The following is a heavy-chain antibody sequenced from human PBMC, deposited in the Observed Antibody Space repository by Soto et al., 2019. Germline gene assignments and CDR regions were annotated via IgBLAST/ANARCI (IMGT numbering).Heavy chain of an antibody. J-gene: IGHJ4*02. Sequence: ASVKVSCKASGGTFSSYAISWVRQAPGQGLGWMGGIIPIFGTANYAQKFQGRVTITADESTSTAYMELSSLRSEDTAVYYCARELGKGAMGFDYWGQGTLVTVSS. CDR2: IIPIFGTA. CDR3: ARELGKGAMGFDY. D-gene: IGHD7-27*01. V-gene: IGHV1-69*13. CDR1: GGTFSSYA.